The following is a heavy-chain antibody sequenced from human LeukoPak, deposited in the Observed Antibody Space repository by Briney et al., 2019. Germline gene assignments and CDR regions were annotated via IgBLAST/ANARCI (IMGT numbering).Heavy chain of an antibody. V-gene: IGHV4-30-2*01. D-gene: IGHD5-18*01. CDR1: GGSISSGGYY. J-gene: IGHJ3*01. CDR3: ARYNYGYDALDF. CDR2: IYHSGST. Sequence: PSETLSLTCTVSGGSISSGGYYWGWIRQPPGKGLEWIGYIYHSGSTYYNPSLKSRVTISVDRSKNQFSLRLNSVTAADTAVYYCARYNYGYDALDFWGQGTMVTVSS.